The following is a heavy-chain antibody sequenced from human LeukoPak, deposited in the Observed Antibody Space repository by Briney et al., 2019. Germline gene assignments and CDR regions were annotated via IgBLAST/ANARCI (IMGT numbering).Heavy chain of an antibody. CDR3: ARVAEFCSGGSCSYYFDY. D-gene: IGHD2-15*01. Sequence: ASVKVSCKASGYTFTGYYMHWVRQAPGQGLEWMGWINPNSGGTNYAQKFQGRVTMTRDTSISTAYMELSRLRSDDTAVYYCARVAEFCSGGSCSYYFDYWGQGTLVTVSS. V-gene: IGHV1-2*02. J-gene: IGHJ4*02. CDR2: INPNSGGT. CDR1: GYTFTGYY.